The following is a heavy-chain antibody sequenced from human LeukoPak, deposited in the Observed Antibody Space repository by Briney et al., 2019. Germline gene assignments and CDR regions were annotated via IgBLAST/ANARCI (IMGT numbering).Heavy chain of an antibody. V-gene: IGHV1-2*04. CDR3: ASPSQHCSSTSCIEFQH. CDR2: INPNSGGT. CDR1: GYTFTGYY. J-gene: IGHJ1*01. D-gene: IGHD2-2*01. Sequence: GASVKVSCKASGYTFTGYYMHWVRQAPGQGLEWMGGINPNSGGTNYAQKFQGWVTMTRDTSTSTAYMELSRLRSDDTDVYYCASPSQHCSSTSCIEFQHWGQGTMATVSS.